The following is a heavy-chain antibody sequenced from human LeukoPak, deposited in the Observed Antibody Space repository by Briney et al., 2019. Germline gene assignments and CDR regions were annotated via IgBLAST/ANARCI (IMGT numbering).Heavy chain of an antibody. V-gene: IGHV4-59*08. D-gene: IGHD5-12*01. CDR2: IYNSGRT. CDR3: ARQGGYASPFDY. J-gene: IGHJ4*02. Sequence: SETLSLTCTVSGGSISSYYWSWIRQPPGKGLEWIGNIYNSGRTNYNPSLKSRVTISVDSSKKQFSLKLISVTAADTAVYYCARQGGYASPFDYWGQGTLVTVSS. CDR1: GGSISSYY.